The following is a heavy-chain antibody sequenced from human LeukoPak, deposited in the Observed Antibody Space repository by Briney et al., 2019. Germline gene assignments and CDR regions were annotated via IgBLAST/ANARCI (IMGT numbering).Heavy chain of an antibody. J-gene: IGHJ4*02. CDR2: INLRGGAS. D-gene: IGHD3-16*01. CDR1: GFSLSDYW. CDR3: ARRQSASTPPDY. V-gene: IGHV3-7*01. Sequence: GGSLRLSCAASGFSLSDYWMNWVRQAPGKGLEWVANINLRGGASLYVDSVRGRFTISRDNAKNSLYLQMSSLKVEDTAVYYCARRQSASTPPDYWGKGTLVTVSS.